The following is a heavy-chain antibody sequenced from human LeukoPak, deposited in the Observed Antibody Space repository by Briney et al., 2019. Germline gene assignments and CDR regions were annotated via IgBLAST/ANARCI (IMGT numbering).Heavy chain of an antibody. V-gene: IGHV3-48*03. CDR1: GFTFSSYE. Sequence: GGSLRLSCAASGFTFSSYEMNWVRQAPGKGLEWVSYISSSGSTIYYADSVRGRFTISRDNAKNSLYLQMNSLRAEDTAVYYCARDHDDSSGYYGYWGQGTLVTVSS. D-gene: IGHD3-22*01. CDR2: ISSSGSTI. J-gene: IGHJ4*02. CDR3: ARDHDDSSGYYGY.